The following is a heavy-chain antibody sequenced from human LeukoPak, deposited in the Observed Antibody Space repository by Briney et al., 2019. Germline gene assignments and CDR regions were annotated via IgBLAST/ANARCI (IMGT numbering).Heavy chain of an antibody. CDR2: INPSGGST. V-gene: IGHV1-46*01. CDR3: ARDWLDRGAFDI. J-gene: IGHJ3*02. D-gene: IGHD3-22*01. Sequence: ASVKVSCKASGYTFTSYYMHWVRQAPGQGLEWMGIINPSGGSTSYAQKFQGRVTMTGDTSTSTVYMELSSLRSEDTAVYYCARDWLDRGAFDIWGQGTMVTVSS. CDR1: GYTFTSYY.